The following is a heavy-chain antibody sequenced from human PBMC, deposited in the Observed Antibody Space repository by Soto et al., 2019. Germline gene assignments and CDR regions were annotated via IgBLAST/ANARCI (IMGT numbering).Heavy chain of an antibody. J-gene: IGHJ3*02. CDR1: GYTFTSYG. V-gene: IGHV1-18*01. CDR2: ISAYNGNT. CDR3: ARVSYYVWGSYRYRGSAFDI. Sequence: ASVKVSCKASGYTFTSYGISWVRQAPGQGLEWMGWISAYNGNTNYAQKLQGRVTMTTDTSTSTAYMELRSLRSDDTAVYYCARVSYYVWGSYRYRGSAFDIWGQGTMVTV. D-gene: IGHD3-16*02.